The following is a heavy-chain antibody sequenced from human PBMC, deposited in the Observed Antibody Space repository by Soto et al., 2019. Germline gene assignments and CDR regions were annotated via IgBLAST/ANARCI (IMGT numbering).Heavy chain of an antibody. V-gene: IGHV1-18*01. J-gene: IGHJ4*02. D-gene: IGHD1-26*01. CDR3: ARDRLGATGDY. CDR2: ISAYNANT. Sequence: GSVKVSCKASGYTFTSYCISWVLQAPGEGLEGMGWISAYNANTNYAQKLQGRVTMTTDTTTSTSYMELRSLRSDDTAVYFCARDRLGATGDYWGQGTLVTVSS. CDR1: GYTFTSYC.